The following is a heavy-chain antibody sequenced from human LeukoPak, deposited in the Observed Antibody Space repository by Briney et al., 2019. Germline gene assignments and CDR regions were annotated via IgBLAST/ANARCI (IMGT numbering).Heavy chain of an antibody. Sequence: GGSLRLSCVASGFTFSSYWMIWIRQAPGKGLEYVSHMNADGSTTNYADSVKGRFTISRDNAKNTPYLQMDSLRAEDTAVYYCGRDNHGSVDYWGQGSLVTLSS. V-gene: IGHV3-74*01. CDR2: MNADGSTT. CDR3: GRDNHGSVDY. J-gene: IGHJ4*02. CDR1: GFTFSSYW. D-gene: IGHD3-10*01.